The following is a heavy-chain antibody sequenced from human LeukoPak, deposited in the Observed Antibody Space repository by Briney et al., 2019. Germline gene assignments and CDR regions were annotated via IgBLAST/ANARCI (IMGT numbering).Heavy chain of an antibody. V-gene: IGHV4-39*07. D-gene: IGHD5-24*01. Sequence: MPSETLSLTRTVSGGSISSSSYYWGWIRQPPGKGLEWIGSIYYSGSTHYNPSLKSRVTISVDTSKNQFSLKLSSVTAADTAVYYCARDGMRWLQTDAFDIWGQGTMVTVSS. CDR1: GGSISSSSYY. J-gene: IGHJ3*02. CDR2: IYYSGST. CDR3: ARDGMRWLQTDAFDI.